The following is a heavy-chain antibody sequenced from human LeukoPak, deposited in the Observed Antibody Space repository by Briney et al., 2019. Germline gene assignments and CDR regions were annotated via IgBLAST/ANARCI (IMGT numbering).Heavy chain of an antibody. D-gene: IGHD5-12*01. J-gene: IGHJ4*02. CDR1: GYTFNNYY. V-gene: IGHV1-46*02. Sequence: ASVKVSCKASGYTFNNYYMNWVRQAPGQGLEWMGIINPSGGSTSYAQKFQGRVTMTRDTSISTAYMELSRLRSDDTAVYYCARGGVSGYDQVDYWGQGTLVTVSA. CDR3: ARGGVSGYDQVDY. CDR2: INPSGGST.